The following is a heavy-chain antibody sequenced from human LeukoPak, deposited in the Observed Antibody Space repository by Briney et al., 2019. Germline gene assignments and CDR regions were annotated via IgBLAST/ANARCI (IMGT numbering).Heavy chain of an antibody. D-gene: IGHD2-8*02. V-gene: IGHV4-39*01. CDR3: ARRTATSDAFDY. CDR1: GGSISSSSYY. Sequence: SETLSLTCTVSGGSISSSSYYWGWIRQPPGKGLEWIGTIYYSGSTYYNPSLKRRITTSVDTSKNQFSLKLSSVTAADTAVYYCARRTATSDAFDYWGQGTLVTVSS. J-gene: IGHJ4*02. CDR2: IYYSGST.